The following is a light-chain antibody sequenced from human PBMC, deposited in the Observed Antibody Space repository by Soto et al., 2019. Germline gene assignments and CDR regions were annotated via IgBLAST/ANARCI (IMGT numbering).Light chain of an antibody. CDR3: QQYGSSGT. CDR1: QRVSNNY. CDR2: GAS. V-gene: IGKV3-20*01. J-gene: IGKJ1*01. Sequence: EIALTQSPGTLSLSPGERATLSCRASQRVSNNYLAWYQQKPGQAPRLLIYGASNKATGIPDRFRGSGSGTDFTITISRLEPEDFAVYYCQQYGSSGTFGQGAKVEIK.